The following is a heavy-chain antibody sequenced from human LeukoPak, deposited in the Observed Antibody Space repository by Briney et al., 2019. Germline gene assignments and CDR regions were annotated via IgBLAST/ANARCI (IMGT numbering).Heavy chain of an antibody. CDR2: INGDGYSI. CDR3: ARGEAVAGTDH. D-gene: IGHD6-19*01. J-gene: IGHJ4*02. CDR1: GFAFSGYW. Sequence: GGSLRLSCAASGFAFSGYWMHWVRQAPGKGLVWLSRINGDGYSISYADSVKGRFTISRDNAKNTLYLQMNSLRAEDTAMYYCARGEAVAGTDHWGQGALVTVPS. V-gene: IGHV3-74*01.